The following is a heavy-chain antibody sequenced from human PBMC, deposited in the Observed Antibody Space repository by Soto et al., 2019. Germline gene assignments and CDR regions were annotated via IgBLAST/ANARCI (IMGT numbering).Heavy chain of an antibody. D-gene: IGHD6-6*01. CDR2: INHSGST. CDR1: GGSFSGYY. CDR3: VEYSSSSGLDY. V-gene: IGHV4-34*01. Sequence: ETLSLTCAVYGGSFSGYYWSWIRQPPGKGLEWIGEINHSGSTNYNPSLKSRVTISVDTSKNQFSLKLSSVTAADTAVYYCVEYSSSSGLDYWGQGTLVTVSS. J-gene: IGHJ4*02.